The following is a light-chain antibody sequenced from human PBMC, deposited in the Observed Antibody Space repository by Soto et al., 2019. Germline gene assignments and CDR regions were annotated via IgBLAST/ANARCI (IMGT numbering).Light chain of an antibody. J-gene: IGLJ3*02. CDR3: AAWDDSLNGWV. CDR1: SSNIGRNT. Sequence: QSVLTQPPSASGTPGQRVTISCSGSSSNIGRNTVNWYQQLPGTAPTLLIYANYQRPSGVPARFSGSKSGTSASLAISGLQSDDETDYYCAAWDDSLNGWVFGGGTKVTVL. CDR2: ANY. V-gene: IGLV1-44*01.